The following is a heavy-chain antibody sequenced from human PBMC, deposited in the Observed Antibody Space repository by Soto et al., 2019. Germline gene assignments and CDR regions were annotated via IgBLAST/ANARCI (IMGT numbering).Heavy chain of an antibody. CDR2: INPSGGST. J-gene: IGHJ6*02. V-gene: IGHV1-46*01. D-gene: IGHD2-8*01. CDR1: GYTFTSYY. CDR3: ARGRYCTNGVCYGQDSYYYGMDV. Sequence: ASVKVSCKASGYTFTSYYIHWVRQAPGQGLEWMGIINPSGGSTTYAQRFQGRVTMTRDTSTSTVYMELSSLRSEDTAVYYCARGRYCTNGVCYGQDSYYYGMDVWGQGTTVTVPS.